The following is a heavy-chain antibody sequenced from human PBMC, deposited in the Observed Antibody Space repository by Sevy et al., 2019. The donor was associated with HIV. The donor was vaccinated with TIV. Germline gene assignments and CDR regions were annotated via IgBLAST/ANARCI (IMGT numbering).Heavy chain of an antibody. J-gene: IGHJ6*02. V-gene: IGHV3-30*18. CDR2: ISYDGRNK. D-gene: IGHD3-9*01. Sequence: GGSLRLSCAVSGIAFTTSGMHWVRQAPGKGLESVAVISYDGRNKFYGDSVKGRFTISRDNSKNMLYLQMNSLRTEDTAVYYCAKDFTGYNGMDVWGQGTMVTVSS. CDR1: GIAFTTSG. CDR3: AKDFTGYNGMDV.